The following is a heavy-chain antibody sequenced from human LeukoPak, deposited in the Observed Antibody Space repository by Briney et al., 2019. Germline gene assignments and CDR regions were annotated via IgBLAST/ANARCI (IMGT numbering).Heavy chain of an antibody. Sequence: GGSLRLSCAASGFTFSTYWMSWVRQAPGKGLEWVANIKQDGSEKYYVDSVKGRFTISRDNAKNSLYLQMNTLRAEDTAAYFCVGDPGDYWGQGTLVTVSS. CDR3: VGDPGDY. V-gene: IGHV3-7*01. CDR1: GFTFSTYW. CDR2: IKQDGSEK. J-gene: IGHJ4*02.